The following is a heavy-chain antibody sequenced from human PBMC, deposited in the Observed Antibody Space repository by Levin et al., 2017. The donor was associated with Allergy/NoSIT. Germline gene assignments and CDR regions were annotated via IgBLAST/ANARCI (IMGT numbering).Heavy chain of an antibody. CDR3: ARVERYDILDAFDI. J-gene: IGHJ3*02. V-gene: IGHV3-21*01. CDR1: GFTFSNYS. CDR2: NTSSSIYI. D-gene: IGHD3-9*01. Sequence: GGSLRLSCAASGFTFSNYSMNWVRQAPGKGLEWVSSNTSSSIYIYYADSVRGRFTISRDNSKNSLYLQMNSLRAEDTAVYYCARVERYDILDAFDIWGQGTMVTVSS.